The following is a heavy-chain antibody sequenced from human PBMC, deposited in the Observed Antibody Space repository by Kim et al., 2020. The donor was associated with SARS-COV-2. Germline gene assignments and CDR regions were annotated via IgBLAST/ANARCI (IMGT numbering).Heavy chain of an antibody. J-gene: IGHJ4*02. D-gene: IGHD6-19*01. CDR1: GIIFSNYW. CDR2: IKQDGSEE. V-gene: IGHV3-7*04. Sequence: GGSLRLSCAASGIIFSNYWMNWVRQAPGKGLEWVAIIKQDGSEEHYVDSVKGRFIISRDNAKNSLFLQMSGLRVEDTAVYFCVGGHGWLPECWGQGTVVTVSS. CDR3: VGGHGWLPEC.